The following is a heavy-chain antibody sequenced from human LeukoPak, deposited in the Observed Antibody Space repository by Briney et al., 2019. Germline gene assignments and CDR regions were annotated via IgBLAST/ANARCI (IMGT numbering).Heavy chain of an antibody. CDR3: ARANRDDGSGSYYPDY. V-gene: IGHV4-61*05. CDR2: IYYSGST. D-gene: IGHD3-10*01. J-gene: IGHJ4*02. CDR1: GGSISSSSYY. Sequence: SETLSLTCTVSGGSISSSSYYWSWIRQPPGKGLEWIGYIYYSGSTNYNPSLKSRVTISVDTSKNQFSLKLSSVTAADTAVYYCARANRDDGSGSYYPDYWGQGTLVTVSS.